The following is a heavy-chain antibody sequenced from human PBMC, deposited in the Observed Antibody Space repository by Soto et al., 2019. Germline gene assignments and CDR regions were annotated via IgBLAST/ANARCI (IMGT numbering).Heavy chain of an antibody. D-gene: IGHD3-22*01. CDR3: ARGLGYYYDSSGSLGAFDI. CDR1: GGSISSGDYY. Sequence: SETLSLTCTVSGGSISSGDYYWSWIRQPPGKGLEWIGYIYYSGSTYYNPSLKSRVTISVDTSKNQFSLKLSSVTAADTAVYYCARGLGYYYDSSGSLGAFDIWGQGTMVTVS. V-gene: IGHV4-30-4*01. J-gene: IGHJ3*02. CDR2: IYYSGST.